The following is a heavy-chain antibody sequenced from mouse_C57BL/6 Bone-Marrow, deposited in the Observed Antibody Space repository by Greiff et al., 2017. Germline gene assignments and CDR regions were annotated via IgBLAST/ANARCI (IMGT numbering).Heavy chain of an antibody. CDR3: ARSGPYYYGSSYWYAMYY. Sequence: VQLQQPGAELVKPGASVKMSCKASGYTFTSYSITWVKQRPGQGLEWIGGIYPGSGSTNYNEKFKSKATLTVDTSSSTAYMKLSSLTSEDSAVYYCARSGPYYYGSSYWYAMYYWGRGTSVTVS. D-gene: IGHD1-1*01. CDR1: GYTFTSYS. J-gene: IGHJ4*01. CDR2: IYPGSGST. V-gene: IGHV1-55*01.